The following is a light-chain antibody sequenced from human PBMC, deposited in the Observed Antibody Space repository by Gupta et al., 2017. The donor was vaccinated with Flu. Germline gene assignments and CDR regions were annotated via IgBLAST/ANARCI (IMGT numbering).Light chain of an antibody. CDR2: RNN. J-gene: IGLJ3*02. Sequence: QAGLTQPPSVSKGLRQTDTPTCTGNSNNVGNQVPVWLQRHQGHPPTRRSYRNNNRPSGVSERFSASTSGNTASRTITGLKPENGAANYCSAWDSSFSSWVFGGGTKRTVL. CDR3: SAWDSSFSSWV. CDR1: SNNVGNQV. V-gene: IGLV10-54*04.